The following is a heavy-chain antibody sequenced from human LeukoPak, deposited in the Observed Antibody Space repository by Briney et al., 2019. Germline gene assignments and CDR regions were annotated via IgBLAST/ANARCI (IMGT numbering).Heavy chain of an antibody. D-gene: IGHD3-10*01. CDR3: VRSRAPLIRILPSDV. Sequence: GGSLRLSCIASGFTLSAYTMNWVRQAPGKGLEWVSTLTRGGDNDIHYADSVKGRFNISRDNSKNSLYLQMTSLSADDTAVYYCVRSRAPLIRILPSDVWGKGTTVPVSS. J-gene: IGHJ6*04. V-gene: IGHV3-21*06. CDR2: LTRGGDNDI. CDR1: GFTLSAYT.